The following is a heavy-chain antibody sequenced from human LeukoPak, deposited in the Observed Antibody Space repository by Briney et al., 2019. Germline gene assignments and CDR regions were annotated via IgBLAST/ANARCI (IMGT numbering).Heavy chain of an antibody. CDR1: GYSFTTYW. CDR2: IYPDDSDT. V-gene: IGHV5-51*01. CDR3: VRSGSILSGYDY. Sequence: GESLKIPCKGSGYSFTTYWIGWVRQMPGKGLEWMGIIYPDDSDTRYSPSFEGQVTISADKSISTAYLQWNSLKASDTAMYYCVRSGSILSGYDYWGQGTLVTVSS. J-gene: IGHJ4*02. D-gene: IGHD3-9*01.